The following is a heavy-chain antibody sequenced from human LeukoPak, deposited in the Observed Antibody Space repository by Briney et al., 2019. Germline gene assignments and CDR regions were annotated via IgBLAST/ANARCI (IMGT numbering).Heavy chain of an antibody. D-gene: IGHD3-22*01. V-gene: IGHV4-59*01. Sequence: SETLSLTRTVSGGSISSYYWSWIRQPPGKGLEWIGYIYYSGSTNYNPSLKSRVTISVDTSKNQFSLKLSSVTAADTAVYYCARDGGVYYYDSSGFFDYWGQGTLVTVSS. J-gene: IGHJ4*02. CDR3: ARDGGVYYYDSSGFFDY. CDR1: GGSISSYY. CDR2: IYYSGST.